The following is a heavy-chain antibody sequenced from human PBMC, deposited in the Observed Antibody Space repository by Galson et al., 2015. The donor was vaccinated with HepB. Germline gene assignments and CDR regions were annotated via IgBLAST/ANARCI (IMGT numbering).Heavy chain of an antibody. CDR2: ISYDGSNK. CDR1: GFTFSSYA. D-gene: IGHD2-2*02. CDR3: ARRDCSSPSCYTSYYYYMDV. J-gene: IGHJ6*03. Sequence: SLRLSCAASGFTFSSYAMHWVRQAPGKGLEWVAVISYDGSNKYYADSVKGRFTVSRDNSKNTLYLQMNSLRAEDTAVYYYARRDCSSPSCYTSYYYYMDVWGKGTTVTVSS. V-gene: IGHV3-30*04.